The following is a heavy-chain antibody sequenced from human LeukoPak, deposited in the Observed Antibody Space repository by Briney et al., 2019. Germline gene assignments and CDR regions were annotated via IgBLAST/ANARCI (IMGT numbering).Heavy chain of an antibody. CDR1: GFNFTAYW. J-gene: IGHJ5*01. CDR2: SHPINSDT. Sequence: GESLKISCKGSGFNFTAYWIAWVRQMPGKGLDGMGISHPINSDTKYSPSFQGKVTISADTSSSNAYLKWNSLKASATAMYYCARHQYYYDSSGNYGWFDSWGQGTLVTVSS. CDR3: ARHQYYYDSSGNYGWFDS. V-gene: IGHV5-51*01. D-gene: IGHD3-22*01.